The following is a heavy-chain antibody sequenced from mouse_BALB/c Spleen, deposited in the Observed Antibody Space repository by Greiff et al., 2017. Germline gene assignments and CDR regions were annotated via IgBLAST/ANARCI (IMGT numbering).Heavy chain of an antibody. Sequence: EVQRVESGGGLVQPGGSRKLSCAASGFTFSSFGMHWVRQAPEKGLEWVAYISSGSSTIYYADTVKGRFTISRDNPKNTLFLQMTSLRSEDTAMYYCARDPDGAMDYWGQGTSVTVSS. CDR2: ISSGSSTI. V-gene: IGHV5-17*02. CDR3: ARDPDGAMDY. CDR1: GFTFSSFG. J-gene: IGHJ4*01.